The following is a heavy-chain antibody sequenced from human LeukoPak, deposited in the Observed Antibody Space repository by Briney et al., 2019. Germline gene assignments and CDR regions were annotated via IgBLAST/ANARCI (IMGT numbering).Heavy chain of an antibody. CDR3: ATSGMVRGVFDY. CDR1: GYTFTSYA. J-gene: IGHJ4*02. Sequence: VASVKVSRKASGYTFTSYAMHWVRQAPGQRLEWMGWINAGNGNTKYSQKFQGRVTITRDTSASTAYMELSSLRSEDTAVYYCATSGMVRGVFDYWGQGTLVTVSS. D-gene: IGHD3-10*01. V-gene: IGHV1-3*01. CDR2: INAGNGNT.